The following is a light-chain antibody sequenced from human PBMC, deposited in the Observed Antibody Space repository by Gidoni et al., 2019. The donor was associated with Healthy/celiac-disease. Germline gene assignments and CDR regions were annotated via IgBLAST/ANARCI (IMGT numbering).Light chain of an antibody. J-gene: IGLJ2*01. CDR3: QVWDSSSDHYVV. CDR1: NIGSKS. V-gene: IGLV3-21*02. CDR2: DDS. Sequence: SYVLTQPPSVSVAPGQTARITCGGNNIGSKSVHWYQQKPGQAPVLVVYDDSDRPSGIPARFSGSNSGNTATLTISRVEAGDEADYYCQVWDSSSDHYVVFGGGTKLTVL.